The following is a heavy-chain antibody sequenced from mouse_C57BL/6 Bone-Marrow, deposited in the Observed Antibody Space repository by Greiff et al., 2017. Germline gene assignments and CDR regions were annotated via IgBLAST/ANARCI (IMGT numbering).Heavy chain of an antibody. CDR2: ISNLAYSI. Sequence: VQLKESGGGLVQPGGSLKLSCAASGFPFSDYGMAWVRQAPRTGPEWVAFISNLAYSIYYADTVTGRFPISRENAKNTLYLEMSSLRSEDTAMYYCARRRWYFDVWGTGTTVTVSS. CDR3: ARRRWYFDV. V-gene: IGHV5-15*01. CDR1: GFPFSDYG. J-gene: IGHJ1*03.